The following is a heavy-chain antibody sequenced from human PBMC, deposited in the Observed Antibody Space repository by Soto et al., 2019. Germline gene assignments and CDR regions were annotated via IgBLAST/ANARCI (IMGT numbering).Heavy chain of an antibody. CDR1: GGSISSGDYY. V-gene: IGHV4-30-4*01. CDR3: ARAGASDSSGFPPTIYYFDY. Sequence: SETLSLTCAVSGGSISSGDYYWSWIRQPPGKGLEWIGYIYYSGSTYYNPSLKSRVTISVDTSKNQFSLKLSSVTAADTAVYYCARAGASDSSGFPPTIYYFDYWGQGTLVTVSS. J-gene: IGHJ4*02. D-gene: IGHD3-22*01. CDR2: IYYSGST.